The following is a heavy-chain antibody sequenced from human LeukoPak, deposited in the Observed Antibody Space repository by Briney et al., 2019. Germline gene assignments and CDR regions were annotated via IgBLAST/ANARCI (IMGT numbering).Heavy chain of an antibody. CDR2: IKQDGSEK. V-gene: IGHV3-7*01. CDR3: AKGYSYGYFDY. Sequence: GGSLRLSCAASGFTFSSYWMSWVRQAPGKGLEWVANIKQDGSEKYYVDSVKGRFTISRDNAKNSLYLQMNSLRAEDTAVYYCAKGYSYGYFDYWGQGTLVTVSS. J-gene: IGHJ4*02. D-gene: IGHD5-18*01. CDR1: GFTFSSYW.